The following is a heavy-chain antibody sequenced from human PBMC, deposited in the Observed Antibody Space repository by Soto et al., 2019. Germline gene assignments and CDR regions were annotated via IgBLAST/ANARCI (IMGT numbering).Heavy chain of an antibody. CDR3: ARVRWKGWFGELLDGFDY. V-gene: IGHV1-18*01. Sequence: ASVKVSCKASGYTFTSYGISWVRQAPGQGLEWMGWIGAYNGNTNYAQKLQGRVTMTTDTSTSTAYMELRSLRSDDTAVYYCARVRWKGWFGELLDGFDYWGQGTLVTVSS. CDR2: IGAYNGNT. D-gene: IGHD3-10*01. CDR1: GYTFTSYG. J-gene: IGHJ4*02.